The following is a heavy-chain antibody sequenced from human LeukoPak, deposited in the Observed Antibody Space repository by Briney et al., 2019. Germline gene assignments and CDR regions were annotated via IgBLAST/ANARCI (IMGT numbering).Heavy chain of an antibody. CDR2: ITHSGST. J-gene: IGHJ4*02. V-gene: IGHV4-34*01. Sequence: SETLSLTCAVYGGSFSGYYWSWIRQSPGKGLEWIGEITHSGSTNYNPSLKSRVTISVDTSKNQFSLKLSSVTAADTAVYYCARNEFGRDYWGQGTLVTVSS. D-gene: IGHD1-1*01. CDR3: ARNEFGRDY. CDR1: GGSFSGYY.